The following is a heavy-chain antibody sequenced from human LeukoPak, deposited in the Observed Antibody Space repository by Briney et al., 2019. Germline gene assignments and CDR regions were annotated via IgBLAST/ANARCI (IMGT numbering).Heavy chain of an antibody. CDR1: GFTFSSYG. Sequence: GGSLRLSCAASGFTFSSYGMHWVRQAPGKGLEWVANIKQDGSKKSYVDSVKGRFTISRDNAKNSLYLQMNSLRAEDTAIYYCTRVGYIDEGIDYWGQGTLVTVSS. V-gene: IGHV3-7*04. J-gene: IGHJ4*02. CDR2: IKQDGSKK. CDR3: TRVGYIDEGIDY. D-gene: IGHD5-24*01.